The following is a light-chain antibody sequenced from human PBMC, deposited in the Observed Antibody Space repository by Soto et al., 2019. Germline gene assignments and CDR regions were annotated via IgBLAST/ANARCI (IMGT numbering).Light chain of an antibody. Sequence: DIQITQSPSSLSASVGDRVTITCRASQGISNYLAWYQQKPGKVPKLLIYAASTLQLGVPSRFSGSGSGTDFTLTISSLQPEDVATYYCQKYNSALGTFGQGTKVEIK. CDR2: AAS. CDR3: QKYNSALGT. J-gene: IGKJ1*01. CDR1: QGISNY. V-gene: IGKV1-27*01.